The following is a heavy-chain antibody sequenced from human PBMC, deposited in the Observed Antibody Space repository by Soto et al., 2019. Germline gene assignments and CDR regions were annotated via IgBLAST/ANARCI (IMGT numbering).Heavy chain of an antibody. CDR2: IYPDDSDT. D-gene: IGHD2-2*01. CDR3: ARHVGTLLRGYCASTSCRFDT. Sequence: PGESLKISCKSSRYSFTSYWIGWVPQMPGKGLELMGIIYPDDSDTRYIPSFQVQVTISADKSIITAYLQWSSLKASDTAMYYCARHVGTLLRGYCASTSCRFDTWGQGTLVTVSS. CDR1: RYSFTSYW. J-gene: IGHJ5*02. V-gene: IGHV5-51*01.